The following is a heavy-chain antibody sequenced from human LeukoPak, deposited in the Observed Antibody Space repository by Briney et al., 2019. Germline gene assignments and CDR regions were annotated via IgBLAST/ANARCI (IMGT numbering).Heavy chain of an antibody. J-gene: IGHJ5*02. Sequence: SQTLSLTCAISGDSVSSNSVAWNWLRQSPSRGLEWLGRTYYRSKWYNDYAVSVKSRITINPDTSKNQFSLQLNSVTPEDTAVYYCGRGGYEAFDPWGQGTLVTVSS. V-gene: IGHV6-1*01. CDR1: GDSVSSNSVA. CDR3: GRGGYEAFDP. CDR2: TYYRSKWYN. D-gene: IGHD2-15*01.